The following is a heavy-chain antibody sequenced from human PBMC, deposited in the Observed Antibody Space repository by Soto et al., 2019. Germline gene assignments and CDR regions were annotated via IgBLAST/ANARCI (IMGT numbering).Heavy chain of an antibody. CDR1: GFSLSTSGVG. V-gene: IGHV2-5*02. CDR2: IYWDDDK. CDR3: AHSFGGYQYFDH. J-gene: IGHJ4*02. D-gene: IGHD5-12*01. Sequence: QITLKESGPTLVKPTQTLTLTCTFSGFSLSTSGVGVGWIRQPPGKALEWLALIYWDDDKRYSPSLNSRLTITKDTSKNQLVLTMTNLDPVDTATYYCAHSFGGYQYFDHWCQGTLVTVSS.